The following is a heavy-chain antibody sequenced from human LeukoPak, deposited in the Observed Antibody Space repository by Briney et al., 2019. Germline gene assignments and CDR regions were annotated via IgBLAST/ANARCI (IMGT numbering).Heavy chain of an antibody. CDR2: IYYSGST. D-gene: IGHD1-26*01. J-gene: IGHJ3*02. Sequence: SETLSLTCTVSGGSISSYYWSWIRQPPGKGLEWIGYIYYSGSTNYNPSLKSRVTISVDTSKNQFSLKLSSVTAADTAVYYCAREALGAGLRKDDAFDIWGQGTMVTVSS. V-gene: IGHV4-59*01. CDR3: AREALGAGLRKDDAFDI. CDR1: GGSISSYY.